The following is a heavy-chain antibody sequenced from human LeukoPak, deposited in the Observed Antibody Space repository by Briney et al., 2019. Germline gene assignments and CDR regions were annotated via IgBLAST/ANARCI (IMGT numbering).Heavy chain of an antibody. Sequence: PSETLSLTCAVYGGSFSGYYWSWIRQPPGKGLEWIGEINHSGSTNCNPSLKSRVTISVDTSKNQFSLKLSSVTAADTAVYYCARGRSAARVFDYWGQGTLVTVSS. V-gene: IGHV4-34*01. J-gene: IGHJ4*02. CDR3: ARGRSAARVFDY. CDR2: INHSGST. D-gene: IGHD6-25*01. CDR1: GGSFSGYY.